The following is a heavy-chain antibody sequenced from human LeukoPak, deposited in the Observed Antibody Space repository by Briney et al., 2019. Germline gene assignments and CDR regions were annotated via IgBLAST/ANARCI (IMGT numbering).Heavy chain of an antibody. CDR3: AKLHNLNCDY. V-gene: IGHV3-23*01. CDR1: GFTFSDYA. Sequence: GGSLRLSCAASGFTFSDYAMSWVRQAPGKGLEWVSTISGSGGSTYYADSVKGRFTISRDSSKNTLYLQMNNLRPEDMAVYYCAKLHNLNCDYWGLGTLVTVSS. D-gene: IGHD1-14*01. CDR2: ISGSGGST. J-gene: IGHJ4*02.